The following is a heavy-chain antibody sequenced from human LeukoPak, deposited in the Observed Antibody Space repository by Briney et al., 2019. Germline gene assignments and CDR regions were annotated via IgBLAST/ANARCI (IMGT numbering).Heavy chain of an antibody. D-gene: IGHD3-3*01. CDR3: ARGTDGRYYDFWSGSYWFDP. CDR2: ISSSSSYI. J-gene: IGHJ5*02. V-gene: IGHV3-21*01. Sequence: GGSLRLSCAASGFTFSSYSMNWVHQAPGKGLEWVSSISSSSSYIYYADSVKGRFTISRDNAKNSLYLQMNSLRAEDTAVYYCARGTDGRYYDFWSGSYWFDPWGQGTLVTVSS. CDR1: GFTFSSYS.